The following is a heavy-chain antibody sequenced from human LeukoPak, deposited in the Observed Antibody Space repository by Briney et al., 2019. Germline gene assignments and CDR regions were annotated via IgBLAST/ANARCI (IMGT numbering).Heavy chain of an antibody. J-gene: IGHJ6*02. CDR2: ISYDGSNK. D-gene: IGHD6-19*01. V-gene: IGHV3-30*18. Sequence: PGRSLRLSCAASGFTFSSYGMHWVRQAPGKGLEWVAVISYDGSNKYYADSVKGRFTISRDNSKNTLYLQMNSLRAEDAAVYYCAKDHEFGSGWYIHYYYYGMDVWGQGTTVTVSS. CDR3: AKDHEFGSGWYIHYYYYGMDV. CDR1: GFTFSSYG.